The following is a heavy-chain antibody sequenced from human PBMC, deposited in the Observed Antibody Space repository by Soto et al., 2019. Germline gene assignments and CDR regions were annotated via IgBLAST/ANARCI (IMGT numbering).Heavy chain of an antibody. V-gene: IGHV1-18*01. D-gene: IGHD3-22*01. CDR2: ISAYNGNT. CDR1: GYTFTSYG. CDR3: ARDCTVMYYYDSRGNWFDP. J-gene: IGHJ5*02. Sequence: QVQLVQSGAEVKKPGASVKVSCKASGYTFTSYGISWVRQAPGQGLEWMGWISAYNGNTNYAQKLQGRVTMTTDTSTSTAYMELRSLRSDETAVYYFARDCTVMYYYDSRGNWFDPWGQGTLVTVSS.